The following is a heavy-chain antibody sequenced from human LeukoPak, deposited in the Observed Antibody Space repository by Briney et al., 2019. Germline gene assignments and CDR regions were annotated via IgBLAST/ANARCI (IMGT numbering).Heavy chain of an antibody. V-gene: IGHV4-39*01. CDR2: IYYSGST. J-gene: IGHJ4*02. Sequence: PSETLSLTCTVSGGSTRSVSYYWGWIRQPPGKGLEWIGSIYYSGSTYYNPSLKSRVTISVDTSKNQFSLKLTSVTAADTAVYYCARSTSSGWYYFDYWGQGTLVTVSS. CDR3: ARSTSSGWYYFDY. CDR1: GGSTRSVSYY. D-gene: IGHD6-19*01.